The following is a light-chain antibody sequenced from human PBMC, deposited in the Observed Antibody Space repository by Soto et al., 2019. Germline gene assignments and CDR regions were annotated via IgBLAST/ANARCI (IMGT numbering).Light chain of an antibody. CDR2: EAS. V-gene: IGKV1-33*01. J-gene: IGKJ3*01. CDR3: QQYDALFT. CDR1: QDISNN. Sequence: IQMTQSPSSLSASVGDRVTITCQASQDISNNVNWYQHKAGRAPKVLIYEASDLETGVPTRFSGSGYGTQFTFTITSLQPEDVATYYCQQYDALFTFGPGTKVDI.